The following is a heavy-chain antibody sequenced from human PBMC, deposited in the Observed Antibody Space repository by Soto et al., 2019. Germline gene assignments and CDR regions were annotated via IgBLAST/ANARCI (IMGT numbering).Heavy chain of an antibody. CDR3: ARTNTVVRGVLDWFDP. Sequence: QVQLQESGPGLVKPSQTLSLTCTVSGGPISSGYYWSWIRQHPGKGLEWIGYIYYSGSTYYNPSLKSRVTMSVDTPKNQFSLKLSSVTAADTAVYYCARTNTVVRGVLDWFDPWGQGTLVTVSS. J-gene: IGHJ5*02. V-gene: IGHV4-31*03. CDR1: GGPISSGYY. CDR2: IYYSGST. D-gene: IGHD3-10*01.